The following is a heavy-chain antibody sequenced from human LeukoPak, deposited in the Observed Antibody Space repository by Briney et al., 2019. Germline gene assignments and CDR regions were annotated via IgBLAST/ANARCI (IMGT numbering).Heavy chain of an antibody. CDR3: TKAYDSSGYYDAFDI. Sequence: ASVKVSCKASGGTFSSYAISWVRQAPGQGLEWMGGIIPIFGTANYAQKFQGRVTITADESTSTAYMELSSLRSEDTAVYYRTKAYDSSGYYDAFDIWGQGTMVTVSS. J-gene: IGHJ3*02. CDR1: GGTFSSYA. D-gene: IGHD3-22*01. V-gene: IGHV1-69*13. CDR2: IIPIFGTA.